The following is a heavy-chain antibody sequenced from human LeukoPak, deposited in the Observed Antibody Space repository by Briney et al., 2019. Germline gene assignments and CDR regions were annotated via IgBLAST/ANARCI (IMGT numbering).Heavy chain of an antibody. CDR2: ISPYTGDT. CDR3: ATGDRGYFYTGYFFDY. V-gene: IGHV1-18*01. D-gene: IGHD3-16*01. CDR1: GYAFTSYG. J-gene: IGHJ4*01. Sequence: GASVKVSCKASGYAFTSYGVTWVRQVPGQGLEWVGWISPYTGDTDSAPNVQDRVTMSTDKSTDTAYLELRSLRSDGTAIYYCATGDRGYFYTGYFFDYWGQGTLVTVSS.